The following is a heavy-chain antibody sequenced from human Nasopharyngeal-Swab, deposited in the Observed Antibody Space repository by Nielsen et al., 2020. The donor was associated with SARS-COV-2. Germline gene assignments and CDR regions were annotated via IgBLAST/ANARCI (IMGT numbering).Heavy chain of an antibody. CDR1: GGSISSGGYY. V-gene: IGHV4-31*03. Sequence: TLSLTCTVSGGSISSGGYYWIWIRQHPGKGLEWIGYIYYSGSTYYNPSLKSRVTISVDTSKNQFSLKLSSVTAADTAVYYCARARITMIVVVDAFDTWGQGTMVT. CDR2: IYYSGST. CDR3: ARARITMIVVVDAFDT. D-gene: IGHD3-22*01. J-gene: IGHJ3*02.